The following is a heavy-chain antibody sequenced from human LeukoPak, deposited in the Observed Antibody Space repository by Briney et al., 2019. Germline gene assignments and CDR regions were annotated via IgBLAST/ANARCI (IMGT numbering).Heavy chain of an antibody. CDR2: INPNSGGT. V-gene: IGHV1-2*02. D-gene: IGHD2-2*01. CDR1: GYTFTGYY. CDR3: ARESLYCSSTSCGRNWFDP. Sequence: ASVKVSCKASGYTFTGYYVHWVRQAPGQGLEWMGWINPNSGGTNYAQKFQGRVTMTRDTSISTAYMELSRLRSDDTAVYYCARESLYCSSTSCGRNWFDPWGQGTLVTVSS. J-gene: IGHJ5*02.